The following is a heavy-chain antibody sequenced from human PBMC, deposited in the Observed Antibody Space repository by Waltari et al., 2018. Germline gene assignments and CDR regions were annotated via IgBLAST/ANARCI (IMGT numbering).Heavy chain of an antibody. CDR2: ISWKSGSK. CDR1: GFTFDDYA. V-gene: IGHV3-9*01. J-gene: IGHJ4*02. D-gene: IGHD6-19*01. CDR3: AKAASSGWSLPYYFDY. Sequence: EVQLVESGGGLVQPGRSLRLSCAASGFTFDDYAMHWVRQAPGKGLEWVSGISWKSGSKGYADSVKGRFTISRDNAKNSLYLQMNSLRAEDTALYYCAKAASSGWSLPYYFDYWGQGTLVTVSS.